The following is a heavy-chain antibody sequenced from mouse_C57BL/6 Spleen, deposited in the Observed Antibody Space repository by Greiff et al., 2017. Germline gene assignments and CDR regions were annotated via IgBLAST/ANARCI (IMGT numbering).Heavy chain of an antibody. V-gene: IGHV1-18*01. CDR3: ARNECYLDV. J-gene: IGHJ1*03. CDR1: GYSFTDYN. CDR2: INPNNGGT. Sequence: EVQLQQSGPELVKPGASVKIPCKASGYSFTDYNMDWVKQSNGKSLEWIGDINPNNGGTIYNQKFKGKATLTVDQSSSTAYMQLSSLTSEDTAVYYCARNECYLDVWGKGTTVTVSS.